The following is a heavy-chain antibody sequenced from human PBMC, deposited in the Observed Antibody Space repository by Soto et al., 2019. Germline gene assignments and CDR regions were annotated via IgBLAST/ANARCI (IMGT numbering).Heavy chain of an antibody. CDR1: GYTFPSYG. V-gene: IGHV1-8*02. CDR2: MNPNSGNT. CDR3: ARLLKYYDILTGYYNGGAADY. Sequence: GASVKVSCKASGYTFPSYGISWVRQATRQGLEWMGWMNPNSGNTGYAQKFQGRVTMTRNTSISTAYMELSSLRSEDTAVYYCARLLKYYDILTGYYNGGAADYWGQGTLVTVSS. J-gene: IGHJ4*02. D-gene: IGHD3-9*01.